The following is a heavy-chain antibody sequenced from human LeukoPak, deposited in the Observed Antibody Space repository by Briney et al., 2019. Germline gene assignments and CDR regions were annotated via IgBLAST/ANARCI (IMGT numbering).Heavy chain of an antibody. D-gene: IGHD3-9*01. CDR3: ARDPPDRYFDWLGPPSAAFDI. CDR2: INQDGSEK. CDR1: GFIFSTYW. Sequence: PGGSLRLSCAASGFIFSTYWMSWVRQAPGKGLEWVANINQDGSEKYSVDSVKGRFTISRDNAKNLLYLQMNSLRAEDTAVYYCARDPPDRYFDWLGPPSAAFDIWGQGTMVTVSS. V-gene: IGHV3-7*01. J-gene: IGHJ3*02.